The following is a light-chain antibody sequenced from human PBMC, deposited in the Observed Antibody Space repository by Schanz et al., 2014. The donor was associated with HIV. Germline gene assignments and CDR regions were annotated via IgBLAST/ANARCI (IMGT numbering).Light chain of an antibody. V-gene: IGKV3-20*01. CDR1: QSVTSNY. CDR2: GAS. CDR3: HHYGTSPPAFT. Sequence: EIVLTQSPVILSLSPGERATLSCRASQSVTSNYLAWYQQKPGQAPRLLIYGASSRATGIPDRFSGSGSGTDFTVTISTLEPEDFAVYYCHHYGTSPPAFTFGPGTKVDIK. J-gene: IGKJ3*01.